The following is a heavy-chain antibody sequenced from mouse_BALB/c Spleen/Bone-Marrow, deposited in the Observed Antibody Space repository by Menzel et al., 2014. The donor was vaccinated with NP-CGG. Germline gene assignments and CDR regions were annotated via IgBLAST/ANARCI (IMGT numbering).Heavy chain of an antibody. J-gene: IGHJ3*01. V-gene: IGHV1-54*03. CDR3: ARSRTGFAY. CDR2: INPGSGGT. Sequence: QVQLQQSGAELVRPGTSVKVSCKASGYAFTNYLIEWVKQRPGQGLEWIGVINPGSGGTNYNEKFKGKATLTADKSSSTAYMQLSSLTSDDSAVCFCARSRTGFAYWGQGTLVTVSA. CDR1: GYAFTNYL.